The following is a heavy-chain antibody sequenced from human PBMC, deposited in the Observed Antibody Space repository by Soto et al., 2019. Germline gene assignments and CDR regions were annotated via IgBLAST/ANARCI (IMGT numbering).Heavy chain of an antibody. CDR3: AKEDFTDRGDDYFDY. J-gene: IGHJ4*02. Sequence: GGSLRLSCAASGLSFTNFAVSWVRKAPGKGLEWVAGIGASGDITWYADSVKGRLSISRDNSKNTLYLQLNSLRFEDTAVYYFAKEDFTDRGDDYFDYWGPGTLVTVSS. CDR1: GLSFTNFA. D-gene: IGHD2-21*02. V-gene: IGHV3-23*01. CDR2: IGASGDIT.